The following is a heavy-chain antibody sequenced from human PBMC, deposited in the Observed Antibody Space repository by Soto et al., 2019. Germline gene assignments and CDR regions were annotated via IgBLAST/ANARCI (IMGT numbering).Heavy chain of an antibody. J-gene: IGHJ4*02. V-gene: IGHV2-5*02. CDR2: IYWDDDK. CDR1: GFSLSTGVG. CDR3: AHKSYYGSGSLDY. Sequence: QITLKESGPTLVKPTQTLTLTCTFSGFSLSTGVGVGWIRQPPGKALECFALIYWDDDKRYSSSLKSRLTITKDTSKNQVVLIMTNMDPVDTATYYCAHKSYYGSGSLDYWGQGILVTVSS. D-gene: IGHD3-10*01.